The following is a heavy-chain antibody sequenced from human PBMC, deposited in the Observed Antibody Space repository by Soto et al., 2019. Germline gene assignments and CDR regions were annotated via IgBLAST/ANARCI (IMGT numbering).Heavy chain of an antibody. CDR2: IDPSDSYT. Sequence: PGESLKISCKGSGYSFTSYWISWVRQMPGKGLEWMGRIDPSDSYTNYSPSFQGHVTISADKSISTAYLQWSSLEASDTAMYYCASPKQLSMGYYYGKDVWGQGTTVTVSS. CDR3: ASPKQLSMGYYYGKDV. D-gene: IGHD1-1*01. J-gene: IGHJ6*02. CDR1: GYSFTSYW. V-gene: IGHV5-10-1*01.